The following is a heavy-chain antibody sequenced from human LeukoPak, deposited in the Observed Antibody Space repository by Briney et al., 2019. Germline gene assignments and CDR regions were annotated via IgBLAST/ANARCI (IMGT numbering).Heavy chain of an antibody. D-gene: IGHD6-13*01. J-gene: IGHJ4*02. V-gene: IGHV6-1*01. CDR1: GDSVSSNSAA. Sequence: SQTLSLTCAISGDSVSSNSAAWNWIRQSPSRGLEWLGRTYYRSKWYNDYAVSVKSRITINPDTSKNQLSLQLNSVTPEDTAVHYCAREDPRSLNSSSWYWGQGTLVTVSS. CDR3: AREDPRSLNSSSWY. CDR2: TYYRSKWYN.